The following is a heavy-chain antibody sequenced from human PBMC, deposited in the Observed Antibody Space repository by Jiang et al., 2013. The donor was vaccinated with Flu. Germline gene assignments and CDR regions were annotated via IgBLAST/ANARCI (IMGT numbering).Heavy chain of an antibody. V-gene: IGHV4-39*01. CDR2: IYYSGST. Sequence: GSGLVKPSETLSLTCTVSGGSISSSSYYWGWIRQPPGKGLEWIGSIYYSGSTYYNPSLKSRVTISVDTSKNQFSLKLSSVTAADTAVYYCARHKRREGNYYASRRPHNEYYFDYWGQGTLVTVSS. CDR3: ARHKRREGNYYASRRPHNEYYFDY. D-gene: IGHD3-10*01. CDR1: GGSISSSSYY. J-gene: IGHJ4*02.